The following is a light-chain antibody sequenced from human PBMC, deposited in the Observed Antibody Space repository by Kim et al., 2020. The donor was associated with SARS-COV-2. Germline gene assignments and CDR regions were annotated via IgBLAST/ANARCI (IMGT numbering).Light chain of an antibody. Sequence: PASVSCRSSQGLVYSDGNTYLNWFHQRPGQSPRRLIYKVSSRDSGVADRFSGSGSGTDFTLQISMVEAEDVGVYYCMQDTHWPFTFGPGTKVDIK. V-gene: IGKV2-30*01. J-gene: IGKJ3*01. CDR1: QGLVYSDGNTY. CDR2: KVS. CDR3: MQDTHWPFT.